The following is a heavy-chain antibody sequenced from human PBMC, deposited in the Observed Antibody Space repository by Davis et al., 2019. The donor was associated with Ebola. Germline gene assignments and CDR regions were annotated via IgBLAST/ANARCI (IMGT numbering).Heavy chain of an antibody. Sequence: GESLKISCAASGFTFSTYWMSWVRQVPGKGLVWVSRMNSDGSTTRYADSVKGRFTISRDNSENTLYLQLNSLRAEDTALYFCARKGWGGGKYNGLDVWGQGTTVTVSS. D-gene: IGHD3-16*01. V-gene: IGHV3-74*01. CDR1: GFTFSTYW. CDR2: MNSDGSTT. J-gene: IGHJ6*02. CDR3: ARKGWGGGKYNGLDV.